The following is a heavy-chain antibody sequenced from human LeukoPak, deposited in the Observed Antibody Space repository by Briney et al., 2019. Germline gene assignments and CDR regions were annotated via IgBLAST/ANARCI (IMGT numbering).Heavy chain of an antibody. J-gene: IGHJ4*02. D-gene: IGHD6-19*01. CDR1: GYTFTGYY. CDR3: ARVRGGIRNSSGWYYFAY. Sequence: ASAKVSCKASGYTFTGYYMHWVRQAPGQGLEWMGWINPNSGGTNYAQKFQGRGTMTRDAAISTAYMELSRLRSDDTAVYSRARVRGGIRNSSGWYYFAYWGQGTLVTVYS. V-gene: IGHV1-2*02. CDR2: INPNSGGT.